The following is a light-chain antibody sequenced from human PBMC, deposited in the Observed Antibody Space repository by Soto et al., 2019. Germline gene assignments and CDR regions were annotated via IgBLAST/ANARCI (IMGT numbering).Light chain of an antibody. CDR2: DVS. CDR1: SSDVGGYNY. V-gene: IGLV2-14*01. CDR3: SSYTSSSTLV. J-gene: IGLJ1*01. Sequence: QAVVTQPASVSGSPGQSITISCTGTSSDVGGYNYVSWYQQHPGKAPKLMIYDVSNRPSGVSNRFSGSKSGNTASLTISGLQAEDEADYYCSSYTSSSTLVFGTGTTLTVL.